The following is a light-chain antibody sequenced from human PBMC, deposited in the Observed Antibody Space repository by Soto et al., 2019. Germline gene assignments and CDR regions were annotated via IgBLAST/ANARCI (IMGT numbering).Light chain of an antibody. J-gene: IGLJ3*02. CDR1: SSDIGIYDF. Sequence: QSALTQPPSASGSPGQSVTISCTGTSSDIGIYDFVSWYQQHPGKAPKLLIYEVSKRPSGVPDRFSGSKSGNTASLTVSDLQTEDVADYYCSAYAGTNDLGVFGGGTKLTVL. CDR2: EVS. V-gene: IGLV2-8*01. CDR3: SAYAGTNDLGV.